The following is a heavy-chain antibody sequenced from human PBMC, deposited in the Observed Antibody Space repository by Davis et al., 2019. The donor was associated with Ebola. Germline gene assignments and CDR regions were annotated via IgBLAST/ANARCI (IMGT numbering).Heavy chain of an antibody. J-gene: IGHJ5*02. V-gene: IGHV4-61*01. D-gene: IGHD5-18*01. CDR2: VYYSGST. Sequence: PSETLSLTCTVSGGSVTSRSYFWTWIRQPPKKGPEWIGHVYYSGSTSYNPSLRSRVTVSVDTSKNQFSLNLKSATAADTAVYFCAAGYMTVVTGNWFGPWGQGMLVTVSS. CDR3: AAGYMTVVTGNWFGP. CDR1: GGSVTSRSYF.